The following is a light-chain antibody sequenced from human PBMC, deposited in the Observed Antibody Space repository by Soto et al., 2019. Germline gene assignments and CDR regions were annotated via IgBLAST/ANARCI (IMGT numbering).Light chain of an antibody. CDR2: GAS. V-gene: IGKV3-20*01. CDR1: QSVSSSY. CDR3: QQYGSSYT. J-gene: IGKJ2*01. Sequence: EIVLTQSPGTLSLSPRERATLSCRASQSVSSSYLAWYQQKPGQAPRLLIYGASSRATGIPDRFSGSGSGTDFTLTISRLEPEDFAVYYCQQYGSSYTFGQGTKLDIK.